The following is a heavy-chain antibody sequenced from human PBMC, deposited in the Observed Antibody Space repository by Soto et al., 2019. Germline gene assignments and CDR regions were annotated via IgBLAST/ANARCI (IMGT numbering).Heavy chain of an antibody. CDR3: PRERGLGSKNHWYDP. CDR2: IYYSGST. V-gene: IGHV4-61*08. CDR1: GGSVSSSDYY. Sequence: PSETLSLTCTVSGGSVSSSDYYWSWIRQPPGKGLEWIGYIYYSGSTNYNPSLKGRVTISVDTSKNKFSLTLSSVTGADTAVYSCPRERGLGSKNHWYDPWGERTLVTVSS. D-gene: IGHD1-1*01. J-gene: IGHJ5*02.